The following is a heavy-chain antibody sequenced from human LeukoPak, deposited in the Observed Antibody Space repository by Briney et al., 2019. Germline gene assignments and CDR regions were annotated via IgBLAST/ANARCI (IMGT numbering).Heavy chain of an antibody. CDR2: IRFDGSNK. CDR1: GFSFSKYG. D-gene: IGHD3-9*01. CDR3: AKGHYYNILTGYSVRRGLDY. V-gene: IGHV3-30*02. Sequence: GGSLRLSCAASGFSFSKYGMHWVRQAPGKGLEWVAFIRFDGSNKYYADSAKGRFTISRDNSKNTLCLQVNSLRAEDTAVYYCAKGHYYNILTGYSVRRGLDYWGQGTLVTVSS. J-gene: IGHJ4*02.